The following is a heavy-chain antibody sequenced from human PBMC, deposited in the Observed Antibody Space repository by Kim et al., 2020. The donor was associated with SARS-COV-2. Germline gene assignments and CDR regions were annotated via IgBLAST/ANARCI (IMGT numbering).Heavy chain of an antibody. CDR3: ARTLGYCSSTSCYHGFGGFAFDN. Sequence: FSSYWMSWVRQAPGKGLEWVANIKQDGSEKYYVDSVKGRFTISRDNAKNSLYLQMNSLRAEDTAVYYCARTLGYCSSTSCYHGFGGFAFDNW. V-gene: IGHV3-7*03. J-gene: IGHJ3*02. CDR2: IKQDGSEK. CDR1: FSSYW. D-gene: IGHD2-2*01.